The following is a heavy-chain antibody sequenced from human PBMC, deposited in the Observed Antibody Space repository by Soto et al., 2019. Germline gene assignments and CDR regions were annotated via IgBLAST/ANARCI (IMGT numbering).Heavy chain of an antibody. J-gene: IGHJ4*02. CDR1: GGSISSSSYY. CDR2: IYYSGST. D-gene: IGHD3-22*01. CDR3: ARSRWNYYDSRGHFDY. V-gene: IGHV4-39*01. Sequence: QLQLQESGPGLVKPSETLSLTCTVSGGSISSSSYYWGWIRQPPGKGLEWIGSIYYSGSTYYNPSLKSRVTISVDTSKNQFSLKLSSVTAADTAVYYCARSRWNYYDSRGHFDYWGQGTLVTVSS.